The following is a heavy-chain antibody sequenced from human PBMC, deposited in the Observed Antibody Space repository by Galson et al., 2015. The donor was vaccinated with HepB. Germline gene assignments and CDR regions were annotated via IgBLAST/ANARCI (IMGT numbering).Heavy chain of an antibody. CDR3: SRGLLGGYYDSSGYYSDY. D-gene: IGHD3-22*01. CDR1: GFTVSSNY. V-gene: IGHV3-66*01. Sequence: SLRLSCAASGFTVSSNYLSWVRQAPGKGLEWVSVIYSGGSKYYADSVKGRFTISRDNSKNTLYLQMNSLRAEDTAVYYCSRGLLGGYYDSSGYYSDYWGQGTLVTVSS. J-gene: IGHJ4*02. CDR2: IYSGGSK.